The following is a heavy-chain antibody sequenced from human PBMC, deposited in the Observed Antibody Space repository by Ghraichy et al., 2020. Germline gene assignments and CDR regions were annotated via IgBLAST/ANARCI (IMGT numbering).Heavy chain of an antibody. CDR3: ARVYAANYFDY. CDR1: GFTFSRYW. J-gene: IGHJ4*02. Sequence: LSLTCAASGFTFSRYWMSWVRQAPGKGLEWVANIKQDGSEKYYVDSVKGRFTISRDNAENSLYLQMNSLRVEDTAVYYCARVYAANYFDYWGQGTLATVSS. D-gene: IGHD2-15*01. CDR2: IKQDGSEK. V-gene: IGHV3-7*03.